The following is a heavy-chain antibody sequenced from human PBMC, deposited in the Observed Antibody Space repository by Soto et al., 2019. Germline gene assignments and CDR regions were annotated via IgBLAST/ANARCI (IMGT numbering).Heavy chain of an antibody. J-gene: IGHJ4*02. CDR2: IIPILGIA. D-gene: IGHD3-10*01. CDR3: ARVQFGELPFDY. Sequence: QVQLVQSGAEVKKPGSSVKVSCKASGGTFSSYTISWVRQAPGQGLEWMGRIIPILGIANYAQKFQGRVTFTADKSTSTAYMELSSLRSEDTAVYYCARVQFGELPFDYWGQGTLVTASS. V-gene: IGHV1-69*02. CDR1: GGTFSSYT.